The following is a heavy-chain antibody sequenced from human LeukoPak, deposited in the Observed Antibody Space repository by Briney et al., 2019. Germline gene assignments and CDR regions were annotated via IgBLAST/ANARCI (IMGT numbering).Heavy chain of an antibody. Sequence: ASVKVSCKASGYTFTSYGISWVRQAPGQGLEWMGWISAYNGNTNYAQKLQGRVTMTTDTSTCTAYMELRSLRSDDTAVYYCARFYGSGQLWDYYYYYGMDVWGQGTTVTVSS. CDR3: ARFYGSGQLWDYYYYYGMDV. V-gene: IGHV1-18*01. J-gene: IGHJ6*02. D-gene: IGHD3-10*01. CDR2: ISAYNGNT. CDR1: GYTFTSYG.